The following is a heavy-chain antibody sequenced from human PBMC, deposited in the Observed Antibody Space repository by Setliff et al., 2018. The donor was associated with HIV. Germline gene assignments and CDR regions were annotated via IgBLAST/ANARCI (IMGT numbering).Heavy chain of an antibody. V-gene: IGHV1-24*01. J-gene: IGHJ1*01. CDR1: GYTLTELS. Sequence: ASVKVSCKVSGYTLTELSMHWVRQAPGKGLEWMGGFDPEDGETIYAQKFQGRVTMTEDTSTDTAYMELSSLRVDDTAVYYCVSDLAGKYGNWGPGTLVTVSS. CDR2: FDPEDGET. CDR3: VSDLAGKYGN. D-gene: IGHD3-10*01.